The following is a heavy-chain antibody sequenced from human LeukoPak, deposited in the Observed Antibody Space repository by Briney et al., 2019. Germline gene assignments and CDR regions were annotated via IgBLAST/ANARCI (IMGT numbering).Heavy chain of an antibody. J-gene: IGHJ4*02. CDR3: ARWAKDDFWSGYFDY. D-gene: IGHD3-3*01. CDR1: GYTFTGYY. CDR2: INPNSGGT. V-gene: IGHV1-2*02. Sequence: ASVKVSCKASGYTFTGYYMHWVRQAPGQGLEWMGWINPNSGGTNYAQKVQGRVTMTRDTSISTAYMELSRLRSDDTAVYYCARWAKDDFWSGYFDYWGQGTLVTVSS.